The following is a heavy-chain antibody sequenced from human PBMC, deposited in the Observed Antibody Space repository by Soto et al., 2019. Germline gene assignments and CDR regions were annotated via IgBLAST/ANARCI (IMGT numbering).Heavy chain of an antibody. CDR2: ISGSGGST. V-gene: IGHV3-23*01. D-gene: IGHD6-19*01. J-gene: IGHJ4*02. CDR1: GFTFNSYA. CDR3: AKCSPRYSSGLKAYYFDY. Sequence: EVQLLESGGGLVQPGGSLRLSCAASGFTFNSYAMSWVRQAPGKGLGWVSVISGSGGSTYYADSVKGRFTISRDNSKNTLYLQMNSLRAEDTAVYYCAKCSPRYSSGLKAYYFDYWGQGTLVTVSS.